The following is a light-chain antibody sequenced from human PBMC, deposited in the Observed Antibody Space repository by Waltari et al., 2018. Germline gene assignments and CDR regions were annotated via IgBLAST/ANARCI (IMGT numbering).Light chain of an antibody. CDR3: QQYNSYPWT. CDR1: QSISSY. V-gene: IGKV1-5*03. Sequence: GLASQSISSYLAWDQQKPGKAPKLLIYKSSSLESGVPARFSGSGSGTEFTLTISSLQPDDFATYYCQQYNSYPWTFGQGTKVEIK. CDR2: KSS. J-gene: IGKJ1*01.